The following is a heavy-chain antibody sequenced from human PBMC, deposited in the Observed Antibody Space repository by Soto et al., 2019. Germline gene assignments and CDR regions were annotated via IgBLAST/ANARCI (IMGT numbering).Heavy chain of an antibody. CDR3: ARVPMVRGLINYWYFDL. Sequence: ASVKVSCKASGYTFTNYDINWVRQAPGQGLEWMGWMDPHSGKSGYAQKFQGRVTVTSDTSISTAYMELSGLRSDDTAVYFCARVPMVRGLINYWYFDLWGRGSLVTVSS. D-gene: IGHD3-10*01. CDR2: MDPHSGKS. CDR1: GYTFTNYD. V-gene: IGHV1-8*01. J-gene: IGHJ2*01.